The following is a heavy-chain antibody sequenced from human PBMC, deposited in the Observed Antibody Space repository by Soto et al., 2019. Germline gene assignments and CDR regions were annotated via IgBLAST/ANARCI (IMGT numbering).Heavy chain of an antibody. CDR1: GGTFSSYA. CDR3: ARDGRNTGYGSDY. Sequence: QVQLVQSGAEVKKPGSSVKVSCKASGGTFSSYAISWVRQAPGQRLEWMGGIIPIFGTANYAQKFQGRVTSTADESTSRAYMELSSLRSEDTAVYYCARDGRNTGYGSDYWGQGTLVTVSS. V-gene: IGHV1-69*01. CDR2: IIPIFGTA. J-gene: IGHJ4*02. D-gene: IGHD3-10*01.